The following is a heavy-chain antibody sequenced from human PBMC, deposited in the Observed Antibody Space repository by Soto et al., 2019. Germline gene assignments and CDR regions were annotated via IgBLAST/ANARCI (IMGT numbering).Heavy chain of an antibody. D-gene: IGHD2-2*01. Sequence: GESLRISCTGVGYSFTSYWIGWVRQMPGKGLEWMGIIYPGDSDTRYSPSFQGQVTISADKSITTAYLQWSSLKASDTAMYYCARGYCTTTICDPWFDPWGQGTLVTVSS. CDR1: GYSFTSYW. CDR2: IYPGDSDT. J-gene: IGHJ5*02. V-gene: IGHV5-51*01. CDR3: ARGYCTTTICDPWFDP.